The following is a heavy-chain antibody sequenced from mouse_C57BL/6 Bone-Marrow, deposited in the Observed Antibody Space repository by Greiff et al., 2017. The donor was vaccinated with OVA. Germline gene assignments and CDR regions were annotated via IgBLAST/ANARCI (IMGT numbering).Heavy chain of an antibody. J-gene: IGHJ4*01. CDR3: ARGLRSYAMDY. Sequence: EVQVVESGGGLVKPGGSLKLSCAASGFTFSDYGMHWVRQAPEKGLEWVAYISSGSSTIYYADTVKGRFTISRDNAKNTLFLQMTSLRSEDTAMYYCARGLRSYAMDYWGQGTSVTVSS. CDR2: ISSGSSTI. D-gene: IGHD3-1*01. V-gene: IGHV5-17*01. CDR1: GFTFSDYG.